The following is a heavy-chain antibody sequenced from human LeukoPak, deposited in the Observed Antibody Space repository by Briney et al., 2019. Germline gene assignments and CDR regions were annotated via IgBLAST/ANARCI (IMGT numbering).Heavy chain of an antibody. CDR3: ARVGSSWTRDYYFDY. CDR2: ISYGGSS. CDR1: GGSISSSSYY. V-gene: IGHV4-39*07. Sequence: SETLSLTCTVSGGSISSSSYYWGWIRQTPGKGLEWIGSISYGGSSYYDPSLKSRVTTSVDTSKNQFSLKLSSVTAADTALYYCARVGSSWTRDYYFDYWGQGTLVTVSS. J-gene: IGHJ4*02. D-gene: IGHD6-13*01.